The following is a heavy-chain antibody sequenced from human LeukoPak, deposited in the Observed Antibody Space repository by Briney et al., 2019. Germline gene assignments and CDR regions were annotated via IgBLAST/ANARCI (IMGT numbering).Heavy chain of an antibody. D-gene: IGHD3-3*01. V-gene: IGHV3-23*01. J-gene: IGHJ6*02. CDR1: GFTFSSYA. CDR2: ISGSGGST. CDR3: ANGALGDFWSGYALHYYGMDV. Sequence: GGSLRLSCAASGFTFSSYAMSWVRQAPGKGLEWVSAISGSGGSTYYADSVKGRFTISRDNPKNTLYLQMNSLRAEDTAVYYCANGALGDFWSGYALHYYGMDVWGQGTTVTVSS.